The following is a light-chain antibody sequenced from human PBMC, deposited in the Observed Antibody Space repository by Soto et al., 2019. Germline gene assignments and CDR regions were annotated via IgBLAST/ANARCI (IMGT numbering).Light chain of an antibody. CDR2: EGS. V-gene: IGLV2-23*01. CDR3: CSYAGSGTYV. Sequence: VLTQPASVSGSPGQSITISCTGTSSDVGSYNLVSWYQQHPGKAPKLMIYEGSKRPSGVSNRFSGSKSGNTASLTNSGLEHEDEADYYCCSYAGSGTYVFGTGTKVXVL. J-gene: IGLJ1*01. CDR1: SSDVGSYNL.